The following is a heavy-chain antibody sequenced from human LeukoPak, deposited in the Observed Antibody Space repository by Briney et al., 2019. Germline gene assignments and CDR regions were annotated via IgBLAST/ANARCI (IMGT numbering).Heavy chain of an antibody. CDR3: AKDGGLLWFGELFWFDP. V-gene: IGHV1-46*01. J-gene: IGHJ5*02. CDR1: GYTFTSYY. CDR2: INPSGGST. D-gene: IGHD3-10*01. Sequence: GASVKVSCKASGYTFTSYYMHWVRQAPGQGLEWMGIINPSGGSTSYAQKFQGRVTMTRDTSTSTVYMELNSLRAEDTAVYYCAKDGGLLWFGELFWFDPWGQGTLVTVSS.